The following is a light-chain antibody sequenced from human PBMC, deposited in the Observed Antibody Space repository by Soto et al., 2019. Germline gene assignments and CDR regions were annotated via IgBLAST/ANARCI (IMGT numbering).Light chain of an antibody. V-gene: IGLV1-51*01. Sequence: QSVLTQPPSLSAAPGQRVTISCSGSSSNIGNNYVSWYQQLPGTAPKFLIYDNKKRPSGIPDRFSGSKSGTSATPGITGLQTGDEADYYCATWDSSLSAVVFGGGTKLTVL. CDR3: ATWDSSLSAVV. CDR2: DNK. CDR1: SSNIGNNY. J-gene: IGLJ2*01.